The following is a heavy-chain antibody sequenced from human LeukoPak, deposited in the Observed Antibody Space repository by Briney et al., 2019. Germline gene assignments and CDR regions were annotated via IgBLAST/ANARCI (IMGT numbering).Heavy chain of an antibody. CDR3: AMGGRLGIVDY. J-gene: IGHJ4*02. D-gene: IGHD7-27*01. V-gene: IGHV4-59*08. Sequence: SETLSLTCTVSGGSISSYCWSWIRQPPGKGLEWIGYIFYSGSTNYNPSLKSRVTISVDTSKNQFSLKLSSVTAADTAVYSCAMGGRLGIVDYWGQATLVTVSS. CDR1: GGSISSYC. CDR2: IFYSGST.